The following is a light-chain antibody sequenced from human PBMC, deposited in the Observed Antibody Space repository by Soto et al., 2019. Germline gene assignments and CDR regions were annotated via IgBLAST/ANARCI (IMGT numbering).Light chain of an antibody. CDR1: QSVSSN. Sequence: EIVLTQSPATLSVSPGARATLSCRASQSVSSNLAWYQQKPGQAPRLLIYGASTRATGIPARFSGSGSGTEFTLTISSLQSEDFAVYDCQQYNNWPPWTFGQGTKVDIK. V-gene: IGKV3-15*01. J-gene: IGKJ1*01. CDR3: QQYNNWPPWT. CDR2: GAS.